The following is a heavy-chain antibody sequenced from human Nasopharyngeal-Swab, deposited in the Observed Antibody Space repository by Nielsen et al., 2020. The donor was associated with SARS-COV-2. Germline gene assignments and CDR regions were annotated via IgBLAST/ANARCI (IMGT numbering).Heavy chain of an antibody. V-gene: IGHV1-69*01. CDR2: IIPIFGTA. J-gene: IGHJ4*02. CDR3: AREGYYGSGSYAPFDY. CDR1: GGTFRSYA. Sequence: VSCKACGGTFRSYAIRWVRQAPGQGLEWMGGIIPIFGTANYAQKFQGRVTITADESTSTAYMELSSLRSEDTAVYYCAREGYYGSGSYAPFDYWGQGTLVTVSS. D-gene: IGHD3-10*01.